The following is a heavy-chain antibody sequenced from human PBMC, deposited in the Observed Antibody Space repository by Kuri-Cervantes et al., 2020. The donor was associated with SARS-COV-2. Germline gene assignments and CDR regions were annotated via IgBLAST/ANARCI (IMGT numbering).Heavy chain of an antibody. V-gene: IGHV4-39*07. Sequence: SETLSLTCTVSGGSVSSSNYYWDWIRQSPGKGLEWIGNVYYSGSTYYNPSLKSRVTISVDTSKNQFSLKLSSVTAADTAVYYCARHPSVVPAAPSWGQGPWSPSPQ. CDR2: VYYSGST. J-gene: IGHJ5*02. CDR1: GGSVSSSNYY. D-gene: IGHD2-15*01. CDR3: ARHPSVVPAAPS.